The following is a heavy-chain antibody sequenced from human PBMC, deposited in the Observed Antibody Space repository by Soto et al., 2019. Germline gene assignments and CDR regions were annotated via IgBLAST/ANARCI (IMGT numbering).Heavy chain of an antibody. V-gene: IGHV1-18*01. CDR2: ISAYNGNT. D-gene: IGHD3-22*01. CDR1: GYTFTSYG. CDR3: AREYYYDSSGYSPGVY. Sequence: ASVKVSCKASGYTFTSYGISWVRQAPGQGLEWMGWISAYNGNTNYAQKFQGRLTMTTDTSTSTAYMELRSLRSDDTALYYCAREYYYDSSGYSPGVYWGQGTLVTVSS. J-gene: IGHJ4*02.